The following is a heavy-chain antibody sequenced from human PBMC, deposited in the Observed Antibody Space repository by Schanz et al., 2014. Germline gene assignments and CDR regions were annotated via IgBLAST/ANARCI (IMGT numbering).Heavy chain of an antibody. J-gene: IGHJ4*02. Sequence: EMQLLESGGGLIQPGGSLRLSCAASGFTFSTHAMSWVRQAPGKGLEWVSSISGDHRNTFYADSVKGRFTISRDNSKNTLYLQMSSLRAEDTAVYYCARDHTTESYYSAGPPIDYWGQGTLLTVSS. CDR3: ARDHTTESYYSAGPPIDY. CDR2: ISGDHRNT. V-gene: IGHV3-23*01. D-gene: IGHD1-26*01. CDR1: GFTFSTHA.